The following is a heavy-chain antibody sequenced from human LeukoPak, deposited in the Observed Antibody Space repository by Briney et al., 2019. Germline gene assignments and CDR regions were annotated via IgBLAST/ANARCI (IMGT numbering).Heavy chain of an antibody. CDR2: ISPSGGST. D-gene: IGHD6-19*01. J-gene: IGHJ4*02. Sequence: ASVKVSCKASGYTFTTYNIHWVRQAPGQGLEWMGMISPSGGSTSYPQKFQGRVTMTRDTSTSTVYMELSSLRSEDTAVYFCARDGVAGTYYFDYWGQGTLVTVSS. CDR3: ARDGVAGTYYFDY. V-gene: IGHV1-46*01. CDR1: GYTFTTYN.